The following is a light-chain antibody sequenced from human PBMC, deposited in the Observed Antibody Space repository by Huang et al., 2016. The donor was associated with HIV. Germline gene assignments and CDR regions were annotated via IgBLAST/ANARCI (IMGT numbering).Light chain of an antibody. J-gene: IGKJ3*01. CDR2: ATS. Sequence: DIQMTQSPSSLSASVGDRVTITCRASQDISNFLAWYHQKPGEVPKVLIYATSTLQSGVPSRFSGSGSATDFTLTISSLQPEDVGTYYCQKYHTVPFTFGPGTKVDLK. CDR3: QKYHTVPFT. CDR1: QDISNF. V-gene: IGKV1-27*01.